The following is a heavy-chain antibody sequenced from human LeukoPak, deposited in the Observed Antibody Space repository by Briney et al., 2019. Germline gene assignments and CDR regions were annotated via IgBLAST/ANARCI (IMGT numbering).Heavy chain of an antibody. J-gene: IGHJ4*02. D-gene: IGHD2-15*01. CDR1: GDSIGSSTYY. V-gene: IGHV4-39*01. CDR2: IFYSGST. CDR3: ARIPCTGGSCYYFDS. Sequence: SETLSLTCTVSGDSIGSSTYYWGWIRQPPGKGPEWIGSIFYSGSTFYKPSLESRLTMSVKMSKNQFSLRLSSVTAADTAVYYCARIPCTGGSCYYFDSWGQGILVIVYS.